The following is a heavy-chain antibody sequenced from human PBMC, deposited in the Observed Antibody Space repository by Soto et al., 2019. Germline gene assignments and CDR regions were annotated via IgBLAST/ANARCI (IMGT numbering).Heavy chain of an antibody. J-gene: IGHJ4*02. V-gene: IGHV1-69*06. CDR2: IIPLFGTP. D-gene: IGHD1-26*01. CDR3: ARGWETVGTTTPFAY. CDR1: GGTFSNYA. Sequence: SVKVSCKASGGTFSNYAINWVRQAPGQGLEWMGGIIPLFGTPNYAQKFQGRVTFTAHRSTSTAYMELWSLRSDDTAVYYCARGWETVGTTTPFAYWGQGTLVTVSS.